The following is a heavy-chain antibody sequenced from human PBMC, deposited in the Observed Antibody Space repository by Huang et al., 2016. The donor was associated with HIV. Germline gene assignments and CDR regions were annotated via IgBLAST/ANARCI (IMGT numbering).Heavy chain of an antibody. D-gene: IGHD5-12*01. J-gene: IGHJ4*02. CDR1: GFTFSSYG. Sequence: ESGGGVVQPGRSLRLSCAASGFTFSSYGMHWVRQAPGKGLGCVAVVSHDENDKYYADSVRGRFTISRDNSKKRLYLQLNSLRAEDTAVYYCARGPIHSLAWMLNFDYWGQGALVTVSS. CDR2: VSHDENDK. V-gene: IGHV3-30*03. CDR3: ARGPIHSLAWMLNFDY.